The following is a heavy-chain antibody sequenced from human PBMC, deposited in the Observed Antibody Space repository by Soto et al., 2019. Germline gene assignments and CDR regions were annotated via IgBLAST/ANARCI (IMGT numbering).Heavy chain of an antibody. Sequence: EVQLLASGGGLIQPGGSLRLSCAASGFTCRSNAMSWVRQAPGKGLEWVSSISGSGGSTFYADSVKGRVTITSDNAKTPLTLQFYSARAEDTAVYYCAKDPRGLLEAVDIWGQGTMVTVSS. V-gene: IGHV3-23*01. CDR2: ISGSGGST. CDR3: AKDPRGLLEAVDI. D-gene: IGHD3-10*01. J-gene: IGHJ3*02. CDR1: GFTCRSNA.